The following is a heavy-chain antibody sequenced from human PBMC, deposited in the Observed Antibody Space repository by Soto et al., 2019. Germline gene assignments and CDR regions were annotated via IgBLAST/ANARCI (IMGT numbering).Heavy chain of an antibody. V-gene: IGHV3-30*18. CDR1: GFTFSNYG. CDR2: ISYAGSNE. CDR3: AKDVNQLSWFGEVYYFYGMDV. Sequence: HVQLVESGGGVVQPGRSLRLSCAASGFTFSNYGMHWVRQAPGKGLEWVAVISYAGSNEYYEDSVKGRFTISRDNSKNTLYLQMNSLRAEDTAMYYCAKDVNQLSWFGEVYYFYGMDVWGQGTTVTVSS. D-gene: IGHD3-10*01. J-gene: IGHJ6*02.